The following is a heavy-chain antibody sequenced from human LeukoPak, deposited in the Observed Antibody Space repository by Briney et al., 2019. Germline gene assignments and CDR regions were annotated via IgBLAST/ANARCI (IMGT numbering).Heavy chain of an antibody. V-gene: IGHV4-4*02. D-gene: IGHD5-18*01. Sequence: SETLSLTCTVSGDSINSLDLWSWVRQPPGEGLEWIGEMYLSGTTHSNPSVKSRVTISIDKSKNQFFLNLSSVTAADTAVYYCARDISEDTAMDPFGYWGQGTLVTVSS. J-gene: IGHJ4*02. CDR2: MYLSGTT. CDR3: ARDISEDTAMDPFGY. CDR1: GDSINSLDL.